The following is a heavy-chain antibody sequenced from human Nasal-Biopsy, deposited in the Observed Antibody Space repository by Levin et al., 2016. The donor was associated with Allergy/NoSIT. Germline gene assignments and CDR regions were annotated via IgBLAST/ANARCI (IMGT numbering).Heavy chain of an antibody. V-gene: IGHV3-33*01. J-gene: IGHJ4*02. D-gene: IGHD1-1*01. Sequence: GESLKISCAASGFTFRSFGIQWVRQAPGKGLEWVAVIWHDGSNKYYADSVKGRFTISRDNSKNTLYLQMSSLRVEDTAVYYCARIGPGRFFGPIDYWGQGTLVTVSS. CDR1: GFTFRSFG. CDR2: IWHDGSNK. CDR3: ARIGPGRFFGPIDY.